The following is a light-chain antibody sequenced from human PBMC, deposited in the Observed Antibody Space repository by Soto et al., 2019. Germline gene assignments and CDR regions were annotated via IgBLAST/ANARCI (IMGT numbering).Light chain of an antibody. CDR2: EGS. Sequence: QSVLTQPAYGSSSPGQSITITRTGTSSDVGSYNLVSWYQHHPGKAPKLMIYEGSKRPSGVSNRFSGSKSGNTASLTISGLQAEDEADYYCCSFAGSSTYVFGTGTKVTVL. CDR3: CSFAGSSTYV. V-gene: IGLV2-23*01. J-gene: IGLJ1*01. CDR1: SSDVGSYNL.